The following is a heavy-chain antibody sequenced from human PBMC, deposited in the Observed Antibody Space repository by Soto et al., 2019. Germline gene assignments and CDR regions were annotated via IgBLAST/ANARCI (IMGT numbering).Heavy chain of an antibody. J-gene: IGHJ2*01. CDR2: IYYSGST. D-gene: IGHD4-17*01. V-gene: IGHV4-59*01. CDR3: ARTAVTYGDYLLPSWYSDL. CDR1: GGSISSYY. Sequence: SETLSLTCTVSGGSISSYYWSWIRQPPGKGLEWIGYIYYSGSTNYNPSLKSRVTISVDTSKNQFSLKLSSVTAADTAVYYCARTAVTYGDYLLPSWYSDLWGRGTLVTVSS.